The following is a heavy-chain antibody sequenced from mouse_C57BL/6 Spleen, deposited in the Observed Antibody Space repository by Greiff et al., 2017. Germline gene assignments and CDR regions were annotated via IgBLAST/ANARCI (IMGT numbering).Heavy chain of an antibody. CDR2: INPGSGGT. D-gene: IGHD1-1*01. J-gene: IGHJ2*02. V-gene: IGHV1-54*01. CDR3: ASLITRYQDYFDY. Sequence: VQLQQSGAELVRPGTSVKVSCKASGYAFTNYLIEWVKQRPGQGLEWIGVINPGSGGTNYNEKFKGKATLTADKSSSTAYMQLSSLTSEDSAVYCCASLITRYQDYFDYWGQGTSLTVSS. CDR1: GYAFTNYL.